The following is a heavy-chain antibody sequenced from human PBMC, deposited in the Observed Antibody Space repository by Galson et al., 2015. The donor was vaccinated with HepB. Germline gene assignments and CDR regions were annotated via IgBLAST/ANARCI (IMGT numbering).Heavy chain of an antibody. CDR1: GFIFSDYY. Sequence: SLRLSCAGSGFIFSDYYMNWIRQAPGKGLEWISYISNIGSTIYYADSVKGRFTISRDNAGNSLYLQMNSLRVEDTAVYYCVRSMTDYYTSRNYYSLDSFDVWGQGTMVTVSS. J-gene: IGHJ3*01. V-gene: IGHV3-11*01. D-gene: IGHD3-10*01. CDR2: ISNIGSTI. CDR3: VRSMTDYYTSRNYYSLDSFDV.